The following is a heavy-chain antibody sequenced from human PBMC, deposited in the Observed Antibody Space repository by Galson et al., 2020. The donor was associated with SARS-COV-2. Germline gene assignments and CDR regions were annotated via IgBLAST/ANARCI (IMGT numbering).Heavy chain of an antibody. D-gene: IGHD3-22*01. V-gene: IGHV3-33*01. CDR2: TWYGGSFI. Sequence: GESLKISCAASGFSFRTSGMHWVRQAQGKGLEWVAVTWYGGSFIYYADSVKGRFTMSRDDSTNTVYLEMNRLRADDTAIYYCARGSGLSSPPAHYYDTSVYFAEYFQDWGLGTLVTVSS. CDR1: GFSFRTSG. J-gene: IGHJ1*01. CDR3: ARGSGLSSPPAHYYDTSVYFAEYFQD.